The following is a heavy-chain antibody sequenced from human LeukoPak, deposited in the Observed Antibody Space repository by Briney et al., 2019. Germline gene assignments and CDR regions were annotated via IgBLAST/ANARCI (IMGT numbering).Heavy chain of an antibody. CDR3: ARDRSIRSYYYGSGSYSPQDDAFDI. J-gene: IGHJ3*02. CDR1: GFTFSDYY. D-gene: IGHD3-10*01. Sequence: GGSLRLSCAASGFTFSDYYMSWIRQAPGKGLEWVLYISSSGSTIYYADSVKGRFTISRDNAKNSLYLQMNSLRAEDTAVYYCARDRSIRSYYYGSGSYSPQDDAFDIWGQGTMVTVSS. CDR2: ISSSGSTI. V-gene: IGHV3-11*01.